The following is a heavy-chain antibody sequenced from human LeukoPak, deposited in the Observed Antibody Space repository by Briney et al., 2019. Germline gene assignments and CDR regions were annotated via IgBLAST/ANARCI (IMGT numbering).Heavy chain of an antibody. V-gene: IGHV4-4*07. D-gene: IGHD6-6*01. CDR3: ARARSVSEYSSASELDY. J-gene: IGHJ4*02. CDR1: GGSISSYY. Sequence: SETLSLTCTVSGGSISSYYWSRIRQPAGKGLEWIGRIYYNWGTNYNPSLKSRVTISVDTSENQFSLKLSSVTAAATVVDCCARARSVSEYSSASELDYWGEGTPGTVSS. CDR2: IYYNWGT.